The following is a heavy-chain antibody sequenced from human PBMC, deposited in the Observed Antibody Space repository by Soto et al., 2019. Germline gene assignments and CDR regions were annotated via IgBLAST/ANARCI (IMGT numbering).Heavy chain of an antibody. Sequence: SETLSLTCTVSGGSISSYYWSWIRQPPGKGLEWIGYIYYSGSTNYNPSLKSRVTISVDTSKNQFSLKLSSVTAADTAVYYCARQIMVRGVMGQDYFDYWGQGTLVTVSS. J-gene: IGHJ4*02. V-gene: IGHV4-59*08. CDR3: ARQIMVRGVMGQDYFDY. D-gene: IGHD3-10*01. CDR1: GGSISSYY. CDR2: IYYSGST.